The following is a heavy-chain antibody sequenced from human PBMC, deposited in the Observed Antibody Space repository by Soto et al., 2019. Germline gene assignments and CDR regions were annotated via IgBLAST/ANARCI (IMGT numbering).Heavy chain of an antibody. CDR3: ARDHRDTSGWWGSRLGWFGP. V-gene: IGHV3-7*01. CDR1: GLTFSKDW. Sequence: EVQLVESGGGLVQPGGSLRLSCAASGLTFSKDWMSWVRQAPGKGLEWVANIKQDGGEKYYMESVRGRFTISRDNAKNLLYLQMNSLRAEDTAVYYCARDHRDTSGWWGSRLGWFGPWGQGTLVTVSS. J-gene: IGHJ5*02. D-gene: IGHD6-19*01. CDR2: IKQDGGEK.